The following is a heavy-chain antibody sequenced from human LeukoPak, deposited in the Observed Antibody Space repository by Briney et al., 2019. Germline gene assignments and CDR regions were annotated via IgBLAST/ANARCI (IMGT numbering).Heavy chain of an antibody. CDR1: GGSVSSDNYY. CDR2: ISYTGST. Sequence: SETLSLTCTVSGGSVSSDNYYWSWIRQPPGKGLEWIGYISYTGSTNYNASLKSRVTISLDTSKNQVSLKLRSATAADTAVYYCAREGYSYGYRYFFDYWGQGTLVTVSS. J-gene: IGHJ4*02. D-gene: IGHD5-18*01. V-gene: IGHV4-61*01. CDR3: AREGYSYGYRYFFDY.